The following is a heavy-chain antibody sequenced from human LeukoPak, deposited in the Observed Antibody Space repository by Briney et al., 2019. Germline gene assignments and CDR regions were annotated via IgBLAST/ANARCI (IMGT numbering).Heavy chain of an antibody. D-gene: IGHD3-3*01. CDR3: GGWGSYCDFMPGKGGFDN. CDR2: INYSANT. V-gene: IGHV4-59*13. J-gene: IGHJ4*02. Sequence: TSETLSLTCTVSGDSIGTNYWHWVRQPPGKGLEWLGFINYSANTNHNPSLKSLVTISVDTSKNQVSLKVTSVTATDTPVYYRGGWGSYCDFMPGKGGFDNWGQGTLVIVSS. CDR1: GDSIGTNY.